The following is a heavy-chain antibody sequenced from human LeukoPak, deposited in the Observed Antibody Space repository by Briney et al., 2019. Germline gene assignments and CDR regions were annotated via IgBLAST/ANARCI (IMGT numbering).Heavy chain of an antibody. CDR2: IYHTGST. J-gene: IGHJ5*02. CDR1: GDSITNSRYH. CDR3: ARHLMAVMDP. V-gene: IGHV4-39*01. Sequence: PSETLSLTCAVSGDSITNSRYHWGWVRQPPGKGLEWMASIYHTGSTYYNSSLKSRVTISVDTPKNQFSLELTSATAADTAVYYCARHLMAVMDPWGQGTLVTVSS. D-gene: IGHD3-16*01.